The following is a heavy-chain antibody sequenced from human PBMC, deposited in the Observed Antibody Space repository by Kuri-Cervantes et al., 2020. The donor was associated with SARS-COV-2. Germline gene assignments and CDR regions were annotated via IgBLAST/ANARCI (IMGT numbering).Heavy chain of an antibody. V-gene: IGHV4-59*12. CDR2: IYHSGST. J-gene: IGHJ6*03. CDR1: GGSISSYY. CDR3: GRGTAWAGNYYYYFDV. Sequence: SETLSLTCTVSGGSISSYYWNWIRQPPGKGLEWIGHIYHSGSTEYNPFLKSRVILSVDRYKNHFSLRLSSVTAADTAVYYCGRGTAWAGNYYYYFDVWGKGTTVTVSS. D-gene: IGHD3-16*01.